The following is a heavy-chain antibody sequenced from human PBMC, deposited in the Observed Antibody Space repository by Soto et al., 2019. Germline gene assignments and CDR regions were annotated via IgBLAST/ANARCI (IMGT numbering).Heavy chain of an antibody. CDR3: AGGYSSSWYGYYYYYGMDV. D-gene: IGHD6-13*01. CDR2: IKQDGSEK. V-gene: IGHV3-7*01. J-gene: IGHJ6*02. Sequence: GGSLRLSCAASGFTFSSYWMSWVRQAPGKGLEWVANIKQDGSEKYYVDSVKGRFTISRDNAKNSLYLQMNSLRAEDTAVYYCAGGYSSSWYGYYYYYGMDVWGQGTTVTVSS. CDR1: GFTFSSYW.